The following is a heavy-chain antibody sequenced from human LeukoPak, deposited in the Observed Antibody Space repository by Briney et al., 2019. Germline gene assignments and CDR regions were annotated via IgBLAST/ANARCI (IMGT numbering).Heavy chain of an antibody. Sequence: SETLSLTCTVSGGSISSYYWSWIRQPPGKGLEWIGYIYYSGSTNYNPSLKSRVTISVDTSKNQFSLKLSSVTAADTAVYYCARGRITIFGVGRFDPWGQGTLVTVSS. V-gene: IGHV4-59*08. D-gene: IGHD3-3*01. J-gene: IGHJ5*02. CDR1: GGSISSYY. CDR2: IYYSGST. CDR3: ARGRITIFGVGRFDP.